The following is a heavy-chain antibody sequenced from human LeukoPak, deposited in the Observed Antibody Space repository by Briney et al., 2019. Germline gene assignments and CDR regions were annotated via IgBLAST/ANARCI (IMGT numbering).Heavy chain of an antibody. CDR3: ARVEAAGIDY. J-gene: IGHJ4*02. CDR1: GGSISSYY. V-gene: IGHV4-59*01. D-gene: IGHD6-13*01. Sequence: SETLSLTCTVSGGSISSYYWSWIRQPPGKGLEWIGYIYYSGSTNYNPSLKSRVTISVDTPKNQFSLKLSSVTAADTAVYYCARVEAAGIDYWGQGTLVTVSS. CDR2: IYYSGST.